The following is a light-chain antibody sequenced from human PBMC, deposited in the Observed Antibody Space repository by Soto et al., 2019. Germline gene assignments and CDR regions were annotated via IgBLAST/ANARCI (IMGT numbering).Light chain of an antibody. CDR2: DVS. Sequence: QSVLTQPASVSGSPGQSITISCTGTSSDVGAYNHVSWYQHHPGKAPKLMIYDVSSRPSGVSNRFSGSKSGNTASLTISGLQADDETDYYCCSYTTSTTYVFGTGTKVTVL. CDR3: CSYTTSTTYV. J-gene: IGLJ1*01. V-gene: IGLV2-14*03. CDR1: SSDVGAYNH.